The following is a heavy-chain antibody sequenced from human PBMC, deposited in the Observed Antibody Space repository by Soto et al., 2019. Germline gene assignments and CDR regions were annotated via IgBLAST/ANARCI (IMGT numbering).Heavy chain of an antibody. D-gene: IGHD6-13*01. J-gene: IGHJ6*02. CDR3: ARAGTAAGYYYYGMDV. V-gene: IGHV1-3*01. Sequence: ASVKVSCKASGYTITSYAMHWVRQAPGQRLEWMGWINAGNGNTKYSQKFQGRVTITRDTSASTAYMELSSLRSEDTAVYYCARAGTAAGYYYYGMDVWGQGTTVTVSS. CDR2: INAGNGNT. CDR1: GYTITSYA.